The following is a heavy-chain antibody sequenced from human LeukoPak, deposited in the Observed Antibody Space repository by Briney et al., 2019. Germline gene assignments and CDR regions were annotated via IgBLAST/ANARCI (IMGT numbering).Heavy chain of an antibody. J-gene: IGHJ6*02. CDR3: ARGDFGVVPPTQNQYYYYGMDV. V-gene: IGHV1-69*13. CDR1: GYTFTSYG. CDR2: IIPIFGTA. D-gene: IGHD3-3*01. Sequence: ASVKVSCKASGYTFTSYGISWVRQAPGQGLEWMGGIIPIFGTANYAQKFQGRVTITADESTSTAYMELSSLRSEDTAVYYCARGDFGVVPPTQNQYYYYGMDVWGQGTTVTVSS.